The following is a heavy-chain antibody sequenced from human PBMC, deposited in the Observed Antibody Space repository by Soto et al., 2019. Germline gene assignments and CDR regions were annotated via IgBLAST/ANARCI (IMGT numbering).Heavy chain of an antibody. D-gene: IGHD3-22*01. J-gene: IGHJ3*02. V-gene: IGHV3-21*01. CDR2: IGSSSSYI. CDR3: ARDSPRHYYDSSGYYYIDGNAFDI. Sequence: GGSLRLCCAASGFTFSSDSMNLVRQALGKGLEWVASIGSSSSYIYYADSVKGRFTISRDNAKNSLYLKMNSLRAEDTAAYYCARDSPRHYYDSSGYYYIDGNAFDIWGHGTMVTV. CDR1: GFTFSSDS.